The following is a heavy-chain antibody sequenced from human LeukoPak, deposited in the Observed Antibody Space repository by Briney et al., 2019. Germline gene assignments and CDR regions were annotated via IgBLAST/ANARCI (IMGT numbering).Heavy chain of an antibody. D-gene: IGHD2-2*01. CDR3: ARGGDYCSSTSCRVPFDY. CDR2: ISYDGSNK. V-gene: IGHV3-30*03. Sequence: PGGSLRLSCAASGFTFSSYGMHWVRQAPGKGLEWVAVISYDGSNKYYADSVKGRFTISRDNSKNTLYLQMNSLRAEDTAVYYCARGGDYCSSTSCRVPFDYWGQGTLVTVSS. CDR1: GFTFSSYG. J-gene: IGHJ4*02.